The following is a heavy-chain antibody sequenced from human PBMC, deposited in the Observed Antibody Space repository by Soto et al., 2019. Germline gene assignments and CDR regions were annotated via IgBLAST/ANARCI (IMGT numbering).Heavy chain of an antibody. CDR3: ARAPYSRGTPYWYYNYGMDV. J-gene: IGHJ6*02. Sequence: EAQLVESGGGLVQPGGSLRLSCAASGFKFSSPWMSWVRQAQGKGLEWVANIKQDGGKKYYVDSVKGRFTISRDNAKNALYLQMNRLRAEATAVYYCARAPYSRGTPYWYYNYGMDVWGQGTMVIVSS. CDR2: IKQDGGKK. CDR1: GFKFSSPW. D-gene: IGHD6-19*01. V-gene: IGHV3-7*03.